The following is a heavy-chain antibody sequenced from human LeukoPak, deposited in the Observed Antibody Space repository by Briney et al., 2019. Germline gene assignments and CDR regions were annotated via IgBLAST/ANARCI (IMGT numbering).Heavy chain of an antibody. J-gene: IGHJ4*02. V-gene: IGHV3-7*01. CDR3: ARGGELLRPADY. Sequence: GGSLRLSCAASGFTFSSYGMHWVRQAPGKGLEWVANMNQDGSEKYYVDSVKGRFTISRDNAKNSLYLKMNNLRAEDTAVYYCARGGELLRPADYWGQGTLVTVSS. D-gene: IGHD1-26*01. CDR1: GFTFSSYG. CDR2: MNQDGSEK.